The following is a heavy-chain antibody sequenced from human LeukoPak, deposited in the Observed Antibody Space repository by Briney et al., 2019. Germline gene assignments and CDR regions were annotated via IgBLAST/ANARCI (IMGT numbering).Heavy chain of an antibody. D-gene: IGHD4-17*01. CDR2: VYASGST. CDR3: ARVYGASWYFEL. Sequence: KPSETLSLTCTVSGGSISSYYWSWIRQPAGKGLEWIGRVYASGSTNYNPSLKSRVTMSVDTSKSQFSLKLSSVTAADTAVYYCARVYGASWYFELWGRGTLVTVSS. V-gene: IGHV4-4*07. CDR1: GGSISSYY. J-gene: IGHJ2*01.